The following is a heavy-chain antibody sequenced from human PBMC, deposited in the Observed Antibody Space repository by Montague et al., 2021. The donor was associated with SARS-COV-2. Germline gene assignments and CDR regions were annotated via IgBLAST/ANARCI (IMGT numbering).Heavy chain of an antibody. J-gene: IGHJ5*02. CDR2: IYWDDDE. D-gene: IGHD3-10*01. CDR1: GISLSTSGVG. V-gene: IGHV2-5*02. Sequence: PALVKPTQTLTLTCTFSGISLSTSGVGVAWICQPPGKALEWLALIYWDDDERYSPSMRSRLTITKDTSENQVVLRMTNMDPMDTATYYCAPLGFDSRSYYTPHNWSDPWGQGILVTVSS. CDR3: APLGFDSRSYYTPHNWSDP.